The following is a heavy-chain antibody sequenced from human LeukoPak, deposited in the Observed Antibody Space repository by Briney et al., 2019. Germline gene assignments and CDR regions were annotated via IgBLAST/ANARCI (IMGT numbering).Heavy chain of an antibody. V-gene: IGHV4-30-4*01. CDR3: ARHVDDSNYDFWSGYYRHGIFDY. CDR1: GGSISSGDYY. CDR2: IYYSGST. D-gene: IGHD3-3*01. Sequence: SETLSLTCTVSGGSISSGDYYWSWIRQPPGKGLEWIGYIYYSGSTYYNPSLKSRVTISVDTSKNQFSLKLSSVTAADTAVYYCARHVDDSNYDFWSGYYRHGIFDYWGQGTLVTVSS. J-gene: IGHJ4*02.